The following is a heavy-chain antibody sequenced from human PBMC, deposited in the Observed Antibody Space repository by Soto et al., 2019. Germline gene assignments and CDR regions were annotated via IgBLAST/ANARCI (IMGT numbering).Heavy chain of an antibody. V-gene: IGHV4-39*01. CDR2: IYYSGST. D-gene: IGHD2-15*01. CDR1: GGSISSSSYY. Sequence: SETLSLTCTVSGGSISSSSYYWGWIRQPPGKGLEWIGSIYYSGSTYYNPSLKNRVTISVDTSKNQFSLKLSSVTAADTAVYYCAMTLGYCSGGSCYALPPDYWGQGPLVTVSS. CDR3: AMTLGYCSGGSCYALPPDY. J-gene: IGHJ4*02.